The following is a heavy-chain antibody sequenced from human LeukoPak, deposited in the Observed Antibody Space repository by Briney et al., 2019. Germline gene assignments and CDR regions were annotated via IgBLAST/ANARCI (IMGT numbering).Heavy chain of an antibody. D-gene: IGHD3-9*01. J-gene: IGHJ4*02. CDR1: GDSSTSYW. CDR3: ARWDYDILTGYSYYFDY. CDR2: IYPGDTDI. Sequence: GESLRISCMGAGDSSTSYWIGWVRPMSGESLEWRGIIYPGDTDIRYSPSFQGPVTISPDKSISTAYLKWSSLKASDTAMYYCARWDYDILTGYSYYFDYWGQGTLVTVSS. V-gene: IGHV5-51*01.